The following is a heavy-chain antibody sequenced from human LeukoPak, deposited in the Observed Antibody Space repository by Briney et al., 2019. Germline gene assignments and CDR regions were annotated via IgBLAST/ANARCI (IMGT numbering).Heavy chain of an antibody. J-gene: IGHJ4*02. D-gene: IGHD3-10*01. CDR2: INDSGST. CDR1: GGSFSGHY. CDR3: ARDGVYYGSGSYYL. Sequence: KPSETLSLTCAVYGGSFSGHYWTWIRQAPGKGLEWIGEINDSGSTNYKPSLKSRVTISVDTSKNQFSLKLSSVTAADTAVYYCARDGVYYGSGSYYLWGQGTLVTVSS. V-gene: IGHV4-34*01.